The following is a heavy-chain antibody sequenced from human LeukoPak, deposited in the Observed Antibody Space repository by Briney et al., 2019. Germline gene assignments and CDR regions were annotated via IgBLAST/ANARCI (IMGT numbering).Heavy chain of an antibody. CDR1: GGSISSSSYY. CDR2: IYYSGST. V-gene: IGHV4-39*07. CDR3: ARCPNIVLVPAAAVGAWFDP. D-gene: IGHD2-2*01. J-gene: IGHJ5*02. Sequence: SETLSLTCTVSGGSISSSSYYWGWIRQPPGKGLEWIGSIYYSGSTYYNPSLKSRVTISVDTSKNQFSLKLSSVTAADTAVYYCARCPNIVLVPAAAVGAWFDPWGQGTLVTVSS.